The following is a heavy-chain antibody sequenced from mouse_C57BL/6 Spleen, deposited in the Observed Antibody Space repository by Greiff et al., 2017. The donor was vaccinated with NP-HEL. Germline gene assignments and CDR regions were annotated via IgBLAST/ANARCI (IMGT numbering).Heavy chain of an antibody. CDR1: GYTFTSYW. D-gene: IGHD1-1*01. V-gene: IGHV1-55*01. CDR3: ARYYGSSYAMDY. Sequence: QVQLQQPGAELVKPGASVKMSCKASGYTFTSYWITWVKQRPGQGLEWIGDIYPGSGSTNYNEKFKSKATLTVDTSSSTAYMQLRSLTSEDSAVYYCARYYGSSYAMDYWGQGTSVTVSS. CDR2: IYPGSGST. J-gene: IGHJ4*01.